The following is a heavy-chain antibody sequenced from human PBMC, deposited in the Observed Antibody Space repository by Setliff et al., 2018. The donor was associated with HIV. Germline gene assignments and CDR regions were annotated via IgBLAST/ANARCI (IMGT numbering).Heavy chain of an antibody. CDR1: GFTFDSYS. CDR3: ARSRAAGFDY. CDR2: ISSSSSTI. J-gene: IGHJ4*02. Sequence: PGGSLRLSCATSGFTFDSYSIIWIRQAPGKGLEWVSYISSSSSTIYYADSVKGRFTISRDNAKNSLYLQMNSLRAEDTAVYYCARSRAAGFDYWGQGTLVTVSS. D-gene: IGHD6-13*01. V-gene: IGHV3-48*01.